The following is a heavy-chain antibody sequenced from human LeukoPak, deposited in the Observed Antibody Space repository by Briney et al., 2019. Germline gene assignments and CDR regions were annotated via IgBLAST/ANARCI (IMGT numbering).Heavy chain of an antibody. J-gene: IGHJ4*02. V-gene: IGHV1-2*02. CDR1: GYTFTGYY. CDR3: ARGVRVGELSTWYYFDY. Sequence: ASVKVSCKASGYTFTGYYIQWVRQAPGQGLEWMGWINPNSGGTNYAQNFQGRVTLTRDTSISTAYMELSRLRSDDTAVYYCARGVRVGELSTWYYFDYWGQGTLVTVSS. D-gene: IGHD3-16*02. CDR2: INPNSGGT.